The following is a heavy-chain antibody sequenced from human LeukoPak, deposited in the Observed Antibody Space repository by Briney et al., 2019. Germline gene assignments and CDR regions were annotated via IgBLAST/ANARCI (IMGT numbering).Heavy chain of an antibody. Sequence: PGGSLRLSCAASGFTFSSYSMNWVRQAPGKGLVWVSSISSSSSYIYYADSVKGRFTISRDNAKNSLYLQMNSLRAEDTAAYYCARGPTAAGGGYWGQGTLVTVSS. CDR2: ISSSSSYI. CDR3: ARGPTAAGGGY. D-gene: IGHD6-13*01. CDR1: GFTFSSYS. V-gene: IGHV3-21*01. J-gene: IGHJ4*02.